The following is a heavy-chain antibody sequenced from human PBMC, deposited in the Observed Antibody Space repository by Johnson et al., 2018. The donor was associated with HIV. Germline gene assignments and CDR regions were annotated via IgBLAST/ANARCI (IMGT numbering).Heavy chain of an antibody. CDR2: IRYDGSNK. D-gene: IGHD1-26*01. Sequence: VQLVESGGGVVQPGGSLRLSCVASGFTFSRFGMHWVRQAPGKGLEWVAFIRYDGSNKYYADSVKGRFTISRDNSKNTLYLQMNSLRAEDTAVYYCAKDPYSGSPIDIWGQGTMVTVSS. CDR1: GFTFSRFG. J-gene: IGHJ3*02. V-gene: IGHV3-30*02. CDR3: AKDPYSGSPIDI.